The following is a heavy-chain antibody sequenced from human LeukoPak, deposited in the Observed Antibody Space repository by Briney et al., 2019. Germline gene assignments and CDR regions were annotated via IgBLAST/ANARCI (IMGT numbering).Heavy chain of an antibody. CDR2: IIPIFGTA. CDR1: GGTFSSYA. Sequence: ASVKVSCKASGGTFSSYAISWVRQAPGQGLEWMGRIIPIFGTANYAQKFQGRVTITTDESTSTAYMELSSLRSEDTAVYYCARDRPKIDAFDIWGQGTMVTVSS. V-gene: IGHV1-69*05. J-gene: IGHJ3*02. CDR3: ARDRPKIDAFDI.